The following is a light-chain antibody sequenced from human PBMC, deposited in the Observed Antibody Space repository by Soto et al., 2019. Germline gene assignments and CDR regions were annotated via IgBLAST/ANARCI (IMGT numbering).Light chain of an antibody. CDR2: GVS. J-gene: IGKJ2*01. CDR1: QSISSSY. V-gene: IGKV3-20*01. Sequence: EIVLTQSPGTLSLSPGEGTTLSCRASQSISSSYLAWYQQKPGQAPRLLIYGVSTRATAIPDRFSGSGSGTDFTLTISRLEPEYFAVYYCQQYGSSPRTFGQGTKLEIK. CDR3: QQYGSSPRT.